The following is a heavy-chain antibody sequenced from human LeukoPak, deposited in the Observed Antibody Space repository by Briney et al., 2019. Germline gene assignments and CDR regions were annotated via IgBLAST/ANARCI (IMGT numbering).Heavy chain of an antibody. CDR3: ARDHRGIYSPFDY. Sequence: GGSLRLSCAASGFTFSSYWMNWVRQAPGKGLEWVANIKQDGSEKYYVNSVKGRFIISRDNAKNSLYLQMNSLRAEDTAVYYCARDHRGIYSPFDYWGQGTLVTVSS. CDR1: GFTFSSYW. V-gene: IGHV3-7*01. J-gene: IGHJ4*02. CDR2: IKQDGSEK. D-gene: IGHD2-21*01.